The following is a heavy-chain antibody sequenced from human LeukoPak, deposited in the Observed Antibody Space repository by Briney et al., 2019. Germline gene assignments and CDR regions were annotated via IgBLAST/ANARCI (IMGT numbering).Heavy chain of an antibody. Sequence: NPSETLSLTCTVSGASISNYYWSWIRQPPGKGLEWIGYIYYSGSTKYNPSLKSRVTIPVDTSKNQFSLRLSAVTAADTAIYYCARVQHSGITDYWGQGTLVTVSS. D-gene: IGHD3-10*01. J-gene: IGHJ4*02. CDR3: ARVQHSGITDY. CDR1: GASISNYY. V-gene: IGHV4-59*01. CDR2: IYYSGST.